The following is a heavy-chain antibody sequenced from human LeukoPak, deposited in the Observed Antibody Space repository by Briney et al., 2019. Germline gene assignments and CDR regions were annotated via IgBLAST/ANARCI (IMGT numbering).Heavy chain of an antibody. CDR2: ISGSGGST. Sequence: AGGSLRLSCAASGFTFSSYAMSWVRQAPGKGLEWVSAISGSGGSTYYADSVKGRFTISRDNSKNTLYLQMNSLRAEDTAVYYCAKARLLTYYYDSSGYLFDYWGQGTLVTVSS. V-gene: IGHV3-23*01. J-gene: IGHJ4*02. D-gene: IGHD3-22*01. CDR3: AKARLLTYYYDSSGYLFDY. CDR1: GFTFSSYA.